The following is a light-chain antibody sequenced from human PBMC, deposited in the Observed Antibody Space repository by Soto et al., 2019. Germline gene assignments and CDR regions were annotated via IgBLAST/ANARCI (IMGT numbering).Light chain of an antibody. Sequence: EIVLTQAPATLSLSPGERVTLSCRASQSVSSYLAWYQQKPGQAPRLLIYDASNRATGIPARFSGSGSGTDFTLTISSLEPEDFAVYYCQQYGSSGTFGQGTKVEIK. CDR1: QSVSSY. V-gene: IGKV3-11*01. J-gene: IGKJ1*01. CDR2: DAS. CDR3: QQYGSSGT.